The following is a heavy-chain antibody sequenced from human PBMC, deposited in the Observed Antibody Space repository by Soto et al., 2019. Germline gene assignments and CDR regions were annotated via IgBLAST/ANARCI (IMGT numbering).Heavy chain of an antibody. D-gene: IGHD7-27*01. CDR1: GGSISSSNW. Sequence: SETLSLTCAVSGGSISSSNWWSWVRQPPGKGLEWIGEIYHSGSTNYNPSLKSRVTISVDASKNQFSLKLTSVTAADAAVYYCARHKTGTYSFDSWGQGTLVTVSS. CDR3: ARHKTGTYSFDS. CDR2: IYHSGST. V-gene: IGHV4-4*02. J-gene: IGHJ4*02.